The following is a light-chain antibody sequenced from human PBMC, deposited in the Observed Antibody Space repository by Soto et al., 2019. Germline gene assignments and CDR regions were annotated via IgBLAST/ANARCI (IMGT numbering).Light chain of an antibody. CDR2: KVS. CDR3: LPGTHWLTGT. V-gene: IGKV2-30*01. Sequence: DVVMTQSPLSLPVTLGQPASISCRSSHSLVYSDGISYLSWFQQRPGQSPRRLIYKVSNRDSWVPGRFSGSGSCTDFPLKISRVEADDVGEYYYLPGTHWLTGTLGQGTKLEIK. CDR1: HSLVYSDGISY. J-gene: IGKJ2*01.